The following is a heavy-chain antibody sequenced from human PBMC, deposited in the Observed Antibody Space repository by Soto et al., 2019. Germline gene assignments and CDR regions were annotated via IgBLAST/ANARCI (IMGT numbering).Heavy chain of an antibody. D-gene: IGHD2-2*01. V-gene: IGHV3-30-3*01. J-gene: IGHJ4*02. CDR1: GFTFSSYA. Sequence: VQLVESGGGVVQPGRSLRLSCAASGFTFSSYAMHWVRQAPGKGLEWVAVISYDGSNKYYADSVKGRFTISRDNSKNTLYLQMNSLRAEDTAVHYCARDQGEYCSSTSCYWGGDYWGQGTLVTVSS. CDR3: ARDQGEYCSSTSCYWGGDY. CDR2: ISYDGSNK.